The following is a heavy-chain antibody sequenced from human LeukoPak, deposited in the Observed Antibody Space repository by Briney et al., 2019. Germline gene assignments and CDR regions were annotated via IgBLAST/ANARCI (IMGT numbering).Heavy chain of an antibody. CDR1: GFTFGLYT. CDR3: TRVGPHKTDRNEGFFEY. Sequence: PGRSLRLSCTVSGFTFGLYTLSWFRQAPGKGLEWVGFIRNKPYGETSDCAASVRGRFTISREDSENIAYLQMNDLKTEDTAIYYCTRVGPHKTDRNEGFFEYWGQGILVTVSA. CDR2: IRNKPYGETS. J-gene: IGHJ4*02. D-gene: IGHD2-15*01. V-gene: IGHV3-49*03.